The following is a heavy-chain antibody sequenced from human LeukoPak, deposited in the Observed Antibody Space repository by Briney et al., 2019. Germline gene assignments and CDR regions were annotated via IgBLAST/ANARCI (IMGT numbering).Heavy chain of an antibody. V-gene: IGHV1-18*01. CDR1: GYTFSSYG. CDR2: ISAYNGNT. CDR3: ARSPYYNFWSGYYTAYYYYYMDV. D-gene: IGHD3-3*01. Sequence: ASVKVSCKASGYTFSSYGINWVRQAPGQGLEWMGWISAYNGNTNYAQKLQGRVTMTTDTSTSTAYMELRSLRSDDTAVYYCARSPYYNFWSGYYTAYYYYYMDVWGKGTTVTVSS. J-gene: IGHJ6*03.